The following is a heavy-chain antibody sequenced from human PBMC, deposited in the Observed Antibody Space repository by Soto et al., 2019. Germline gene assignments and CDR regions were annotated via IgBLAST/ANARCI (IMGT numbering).Heavy chain of an antibody. Sequence: GGSLRLSCAASGFTFSSYGMHWVHQAPGKGLEWVAVIWYDGSNKYYADSVKGRFTISRDNSKNTLYLQMNSLRAEDTAVYYCARAGYCSGGSCYPKKPFDYWGQGTLVTVSS. CDR3: ARAGYCSGGSCYPKKPFDY. J-gene: IGHJ4*02. CDR2: IWYDGSNK. CDR1: GFTFSSYG. V-gene: IGHV3-33*01. D-gene: IGHD2-15*01.